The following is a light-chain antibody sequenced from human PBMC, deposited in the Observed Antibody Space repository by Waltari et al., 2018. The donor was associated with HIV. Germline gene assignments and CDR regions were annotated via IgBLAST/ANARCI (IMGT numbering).Light chain of an antibody. CDR1: NSTVGSNY. V-gene: IGLV1-47*01. CDR3: ATWDDSLNGVL. J-gene: IGLJ2*01. Sequence: QSVLTQPPSASEIPGQRVTISCTGGNSTVGSNYVYWYQQFPGTAPKLLVYRDSQRKSGVPDRFTGAKSGTSASLAISGLRSEDEADYYCATWDDSLNGVLFGGGTKLTVL. CDR2: RDS.